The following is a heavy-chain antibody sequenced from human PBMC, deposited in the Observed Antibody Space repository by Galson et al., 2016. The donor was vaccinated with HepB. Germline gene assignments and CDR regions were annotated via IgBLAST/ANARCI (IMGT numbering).Heavy chain of an antibody. J-gene: IGHJ6*02. Sequence: QSGAEVKKPGESLKISCKGSGFTFTSYWIGWVRQMPGKGLEWMGIIYPGNSDTRYSPSFQGQVTMSADKSSSTAYLQWSSLKASDTAMYYCARFPPCAPMMYFYGMDVWGQGTTVTVSS. V-gene: IGHV5-51*01. CDR1: GFTFTSYW. CDR3: ARFPPCAPMMYFYGMDV. CDR2: IYPGNSDT. D-gene: IGHD3-22*01.